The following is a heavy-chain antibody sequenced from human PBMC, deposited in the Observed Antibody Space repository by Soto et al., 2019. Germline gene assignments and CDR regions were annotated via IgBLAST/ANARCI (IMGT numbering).Heavy chain of an antibody. J-gene: IGHJ6*03. CDR1: GFTFSSYS. V-gene: IGHV3-21*01. Sequence: PGGSLRLSCAASGFTFSSYSMNWVRQAPGKGLEWVSSISSSSSYIYYADSVKGRFTISRDNAKNSLYLQMNSLRAEDTAVYYCARESAMVTGEGVSLRSSKVMDVWGKGTTVTVSS. CDR2: ISSSSSYI. D-gene: IGHD5-18*01. CDR3: ARESAMVTGEGVSLRSSKVMDV.